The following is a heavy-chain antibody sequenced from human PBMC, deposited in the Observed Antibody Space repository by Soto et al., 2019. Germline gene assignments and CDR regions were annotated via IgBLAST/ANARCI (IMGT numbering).Heavy chain of an antibody. J-gene: IGHJ4*02. D-gene: IGHD1-26*01. CDR2: ISHDGSNK. CDR1: GFTFSSYC. Sequence: HPGGSLRLSCAGSGFTFSSYCMHWVRQAPGKGLEWVAFISHDGSNKYYAASVKGRFTLSRDNSKNTLYLQMNSLRAEDTAVYNCAKVALRSGSYRHDHFDYWGQGTMVTVSS. CDR3: AKVALRSGSYRHDHFDY. V-gene: IGHV3-30*18.